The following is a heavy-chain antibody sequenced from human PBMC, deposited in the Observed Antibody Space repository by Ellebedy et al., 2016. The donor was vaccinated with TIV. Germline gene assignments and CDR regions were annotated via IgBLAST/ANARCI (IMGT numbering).Heavy chain of an antibody. J-gene: IGHJ5*02. CDR3: ARDRGERGFLSFLDL. Sequence: GESLKISCAASGFTFSSYGMHWVRQAPGKGLEWVASSSGTLQYLNYAESVRGRFTISRDNARNCLYLQMDSLRAEDTAVYYCARDRGERGFLSFLDLWGQGTLVTVSS. CDR1: GFTFSSYG. V-gene: IGHV3-21*06. CDR2: SSGTLQYL. D-gene: IGHD3-16*01.